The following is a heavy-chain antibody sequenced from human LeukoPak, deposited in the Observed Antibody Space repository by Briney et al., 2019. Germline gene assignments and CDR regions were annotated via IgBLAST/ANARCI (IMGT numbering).Heavy chain of an antibody. J-gene: IGHJ4*02. CDR3: ARDTDRGGTFDY. V-gene: IGHV4-31*03. CDR2: IYYSGST. CDR1: GGSISSGGYY. D-gene: IGHD3-16*01. Sequence: SGTLSLTCTVSGGSISSGGYYWSWIRQHPGKGLEWIGYIYYSGSTYYNPSLKSRVTISVDTSKNQFSLKLSSVTAADTAVYYCARDTDRGGTFDYWGQGTLVTVSS.